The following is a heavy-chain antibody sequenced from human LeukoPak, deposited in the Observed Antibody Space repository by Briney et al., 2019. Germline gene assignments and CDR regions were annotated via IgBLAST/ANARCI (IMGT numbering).Heavy chain of an antibody. V-gene: IGHV1-69*06. J-gene: IGHJ3*02. CDR1: GGTFSSYA. Sequence: ASVKVSCKASGGTFSSYAISWVRQAPGQGLEWMGGIIPIFGTANYAQKFQGRVTITADKSTSTAYMELSSLRSEDTAVYYCARAKTLTGIAAAGPLGPLDAFDIWGQGTMVTVSS. D-gene: IGHD6-13*01. CDR3: ARAKTLTGIAAAGPLGPLDAFDI. CDR2: IIPIFGTA.